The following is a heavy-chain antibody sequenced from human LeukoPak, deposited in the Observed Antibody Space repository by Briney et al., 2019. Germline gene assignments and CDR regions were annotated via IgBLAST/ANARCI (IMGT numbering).Heavy chain of an antibody. V-gene: IGHV4-34*01. J-gene: IGHJ6*02. CDR1: GGSFSGYY. Sequence: SETLSLTCAVYGGSFSGYYWSWIRQPPGKGLEWIGEINHSGSTNYNPSLKSRVTISVDTSKNQFSLKLSSVTAADTAVYYCARIKRMVRGVIRIYYYGMDVWGQGTTVTVSS. D-gene: IGHD3-10*01. CDR2: INHSGST. CDR3: ARIKRMVRGVIRIYYYGMDV.